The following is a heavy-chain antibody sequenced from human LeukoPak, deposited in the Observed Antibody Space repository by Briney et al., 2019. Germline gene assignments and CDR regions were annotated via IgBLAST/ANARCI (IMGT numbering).Heavy chain of an antibody. CDR2: ISSSSSYI. Sequence: PGGSLRLSCAASGFTFSSYWMNWVRQAPGKGLEWVSSISSSSSYIYYADSVKGRFTISRDNAKNSLYLQMNSLRAEDTAVYYCARDGDYYDSRGDAFDIWGQGAMVTVAS. CDR1: GFTFSSYW. D-gene: IGHD3-22*01. CDR3: ARDGDYYDSRGDAFDI. V-gene: IGHV3-21*01. J-gene: IGHJ3*02.